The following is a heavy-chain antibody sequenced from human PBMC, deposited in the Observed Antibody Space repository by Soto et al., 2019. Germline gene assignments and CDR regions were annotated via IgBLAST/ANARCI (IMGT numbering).Heavy chain of an antibody. CDR2: INPNSGGT. D-gene: IGHD6-13*01. V-gene: IGHV1-2*04. Sequence: ASVKVSCKASGYTFTGYYMHWVRQAPGQGLEWMAWINPNSGGTNYAQKFQGWVTMTRDTSISTAYMELSRLRSDDTAVYYCARDGSIAAAGNNYYYGMDVWGQGTVVTVSS. CDR1: GYTFTGYY. J-gene: IGHJ6*02. CDR3: ARDGSIAAAGNNYYYGMDV.